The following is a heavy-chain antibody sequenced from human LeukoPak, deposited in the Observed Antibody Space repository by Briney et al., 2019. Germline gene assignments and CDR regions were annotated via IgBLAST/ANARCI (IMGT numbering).Heavy chain of an antibody. CDR1: GYTFTSYD. CDR2: ISTYDGNT. J-gene: IGHJ4*02. Sequence: ASVKVSCKASGYTFTSYDINWVRQATGQGLEWMGWISTYDGNTIYAQKLRDRVTMIRDTSTSTVYMDLRSLRSDDTAVYYCARDQPRRGPGNHDYWGQGTLVTVSS. D-gene: IGHD1-26*01. V-gene: IGHV1-18*01. CDR3: ARDQPRRGPGNHDY.